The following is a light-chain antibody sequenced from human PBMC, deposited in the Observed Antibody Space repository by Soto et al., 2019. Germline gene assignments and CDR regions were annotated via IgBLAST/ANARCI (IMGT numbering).Light chain of an antibody. V-gene: IGKV1-39*01. Sequence: DIQMTQSPSSLSASVGDRVTITFRASQSISISLNWYQLKPGKAPNLLMYGASYLKSGVPTRFSGSGSGKDFTLTISRLKRDDFEPYYCQKIYTTPDITFGQGTRMEI. J-gene: IGKJ5*01. CDR1: QSISIS. CDR3: QKIYTTPDIT. CDR2: GAS.